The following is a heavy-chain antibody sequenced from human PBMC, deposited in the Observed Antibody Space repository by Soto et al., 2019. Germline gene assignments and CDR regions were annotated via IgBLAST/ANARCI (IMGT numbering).Heavy chain of an antibody. J-gene: IGHJ3*02. CDR3: AHVRITMVRGAVGPFDAFDI. V-gene: IGHV2-5*02. Sequence: QITLKESGPTLVKPTQTLTLTCTFSGFSLSTSGVGVGWIRQPPGKALEWLALIYWDDDKRYSPSLKSRLTITKDTSKNQVVLTMTNMDPVDTATYYCAHVRITMVRGAVGPFDAFDIWGQGTMVTVSS. CDR1: GFSLSTSGVG. D-gene: IGHD3-10*01. CDR2: IYWDDDK.